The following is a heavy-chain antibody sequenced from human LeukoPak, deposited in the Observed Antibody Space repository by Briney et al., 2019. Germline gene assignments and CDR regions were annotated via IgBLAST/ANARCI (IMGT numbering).Heavy chain of an antibody. CDR3: AGYCSSTSCYYSPNWFDP. V-gene: IGHV3-23*01. Sequence: GGSLRLSCAASGFTFSSYAMSWVRQAPRKGLEWVSAISGSGGSTYYADSVKGRFTISRDNSKNTLYLQMNSLRAEDTAVYYCAGYCSSTSCYYSPNWFDPWGQGTLVTVSS. D-gene: IGHD2-2*01. CDR1: GFTFSSYA. CDR2: ISGSGGST. J-gene: IGHJ5*02.